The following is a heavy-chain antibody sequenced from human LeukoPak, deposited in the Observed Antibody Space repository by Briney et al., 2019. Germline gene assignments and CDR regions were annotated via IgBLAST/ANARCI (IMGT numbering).Heavy chain of an antibody. J-gene: IGHJ3*02. D-gene: IGHD2-15*01. CDR2: INHSGST. CDR3: ARHHPCGGSCLDAFDI. CDR1: GGSFSGYY. Sequence: SETLSLTCAVYGGSFSGYYWSWIRQPPGKGLEWIGEINHSGSTNYNPSLKSRVTISVDTSKNQFSLKLSSVTAADTAVYYCARHHPCGGSCLDAFDIWGQGTMVTVSS. V-gene: IGHV4-34*01.